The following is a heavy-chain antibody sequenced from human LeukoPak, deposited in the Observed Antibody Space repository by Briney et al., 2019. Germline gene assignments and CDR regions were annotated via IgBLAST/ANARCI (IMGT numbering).Heavy chain of an antibody. CDR3: AREGNSNFDY. Sequence: GGSLRLSCAASGFTFTNYAMSWVRQAPGKGLEWVSYISSGGSITYYADSVKGRFTISRDNARNSLFLQMNSLRDDDTAVYYCAREGNSNFDYWGQGSLVTVSS. J-gene: IGHJ4*02. V-gene: IGHV3-48*02. CDR2: ISSGGSIT. CDR1: GFTFTNYA. D-gene: IGHD2/OR15-2a*01.